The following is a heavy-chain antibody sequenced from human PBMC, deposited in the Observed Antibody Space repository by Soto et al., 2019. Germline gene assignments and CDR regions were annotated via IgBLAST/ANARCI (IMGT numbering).Heavy chain of an antibody. CDR3: ARAKGSGTYWFDP. CDR1: GGSITDFN. Sequence: SETLSLTCSFSGGSITDFNWSLIRQPPGKGLEWIGYIYQSGSINYNPSLKSRVTISVDTSKNHLSLKLTSVTAADTAVYYCARAKGSGTYWFDPWGQGTLVTVSS. D-gene: IGHD3-10*01. J-gene: IGHJ5*02. CDR2: IYQSGSI. V-gene: IGHV4-59*01.